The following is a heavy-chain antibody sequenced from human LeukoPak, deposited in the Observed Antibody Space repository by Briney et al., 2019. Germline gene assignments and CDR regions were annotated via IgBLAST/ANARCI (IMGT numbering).Heavy chain of an antibody. J-gene: IGHJ4*02. D-gene: IGHD3-22*01. CDR3: ARGSDSSGYYVLHFDY. CDR1: GYTFTSYD. V-gene: IGHV1-2*02. CDR2: INPNSGGT. Sequence: ASVKVSCKASGYTFTSYDINWVRQATGRGLEWMGWINPNSGGTNYAQNLQGRVTMTRDTSISTAYMELSRLKSDDTAVYYCARGSDSSGYYVLHFDYWGQGTLLTVSS.